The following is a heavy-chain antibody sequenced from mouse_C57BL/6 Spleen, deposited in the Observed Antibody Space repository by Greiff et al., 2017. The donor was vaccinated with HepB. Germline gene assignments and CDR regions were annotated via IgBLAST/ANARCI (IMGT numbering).Heavy chain of an antibody. CDR1: GYTFTDYE. CDR3: TGYYGSSSWYFDV. D-gene: IGHD1-1*01. CDR2: IDPETGGT. J-gene: IGHJ1*03. V-gene: IGHV1-15*01. Sequence: QVQLQQSGAELVRPGASVTLSCKASGYTFTDYEMHWVKQTPVHGLEWIGAIDPETGGTAYNQKFKGKAILTADKSSSTAYMELRSLTSEDSAVYYCTGYYGSSSWYFDVWGTGTTVTVSS.